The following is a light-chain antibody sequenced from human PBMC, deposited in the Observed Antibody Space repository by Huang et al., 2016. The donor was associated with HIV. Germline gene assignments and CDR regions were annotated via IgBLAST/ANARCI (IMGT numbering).Light chain of an antibody. CDR1: QSLLYSLNNKNY. CDR2: WAT. J-gene: IGKJ5*01. CDR3: QQFYENPQT. V-gene: IGKV4-1*01. Sequence: DLVMTQSPDSLSVSPGERATIHCKSSQSLLYSLNNKNYLAWFQQKPGRPPKLLLYWATERESGIADRFSGSGSGTDFSLTINNVQAEDVATYYCQQFYENPQTFGRG.